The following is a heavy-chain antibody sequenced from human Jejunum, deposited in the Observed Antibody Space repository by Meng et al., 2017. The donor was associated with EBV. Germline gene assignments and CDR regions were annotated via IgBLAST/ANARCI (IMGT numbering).Heavy chain of an antibody. Sequence: QRRLQECARGLVSPPETLSLTCTVSGGSIRSSSYYWGWCRQPPGKGLEWIGTYYNSGSTYYNPSLKSRVTISVDTSKNQFSLKLISVTAADTAAYYCARQGPSGRTFDYWGQGTLVTVSS. J-gene: IGHJ4*02. D-gene: IGHD1-26*01. V-gene: IGHV4-39*01. CDR2: YYNSGST. CDR3: ARQGPSGRTFDY. CDR1: GGSIRSSSYY.